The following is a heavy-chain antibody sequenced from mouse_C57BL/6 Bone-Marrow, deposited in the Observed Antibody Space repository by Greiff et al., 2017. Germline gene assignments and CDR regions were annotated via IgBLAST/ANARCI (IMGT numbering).Heavy chain of an antibody. D-gene: IGHD2-1*01. V-gene: IGHV1-19*01. J-gene: IGHJ4*01. Sequence: EVQVVESGPVLVKPGASVKMSCKASGYTFTDYYMNWVKQSPGKSLEWIGVINPYNGGTSYNQKFKGKATLTVDKSSSTAYMELNSLTSEDSAVYYCAREPLIDYGNYVYAMDYWGQGTSVTVSS. CDR3: AREPLIDYGNYVYAMDY. CDR1: GYTFTDYY. CDR2: INPYNGGT.